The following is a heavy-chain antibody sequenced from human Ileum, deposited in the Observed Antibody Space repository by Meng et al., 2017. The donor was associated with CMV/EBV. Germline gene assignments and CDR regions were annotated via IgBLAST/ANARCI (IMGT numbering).Heavy chain of an antibody. D-gene: IGHD3-9*01. CDR2: FTARGNT. J-gene: IGHJ5*02. CDR3: ARDVIRDDTGSWFDP. Sequence: QVQPLQAGHGLVTPSYTLSLPVTFSCSSIRSYSWSWTRQPAGKGLVLIGRFTARGNTNYNPSLKSRVTMSLDTSLNQFSLRLNSVTAADTAVYYCARDVIRDDTGSWFDPWGQGTLVTVSS. CDR1: CSSIRSYS. V-gene: IGHV4-4*07.